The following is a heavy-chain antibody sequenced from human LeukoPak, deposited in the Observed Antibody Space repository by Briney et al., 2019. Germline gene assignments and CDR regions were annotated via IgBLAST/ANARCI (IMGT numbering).Heavy chain of an antibody. V-gene: IGHV3-48*04. J-gene: IGHJ4*02. CDR2: IRGSGPGSGSGT. D-gene: IGHD7-27*01. Sequence: GGSLRLSCATSGFTFSDYSMNWVRQAPGKGLEWISNIRGSGPGSGSGTYYADSVKGRFIISRDTAKNSVYLQMNSLRAEDSAFYYGARDLNWGFDYWGQGALVTVSS. CDR3: ARDLNWGFDY. CDR1: GFTFSDYS.